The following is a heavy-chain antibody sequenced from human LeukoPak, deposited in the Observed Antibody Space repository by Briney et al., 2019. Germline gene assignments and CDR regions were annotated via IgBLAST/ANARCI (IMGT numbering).Heavy chain of an antibody. V-gene: IGHV6-1*01. D-gene: IGHD2-15*01. Sequence: QTLSLTCAISGDTVSSNIAAWNWIRQSPSRGLEWLGRIYYRSKWNNDYAVSVKSRISINPDTSKNQFSLQLNSVTPEDTAVYYCARDLCSGGSCYWRFDYWGQGTLVTVPS. J-gene: IGHJ4*02. CDR3: ARDLCSGGSCYWRFDY. CDR1: GDTVSSNIAA. CDR2: IYYRSKWNN.